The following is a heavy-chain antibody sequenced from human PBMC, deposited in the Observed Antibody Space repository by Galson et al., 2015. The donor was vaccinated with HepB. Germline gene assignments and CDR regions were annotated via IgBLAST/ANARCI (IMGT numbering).Heavy chain of an antibody. V-gene: IGHV1-18*04. CDR3: ARDLAAMPVFSYYYYYYGMDV. CDR2: ISAYNGNT. D-gene: IGHD2-2*01. CDR1: GYTFTSYG. Sequence: SVKVSCKASGYTFTSYGISWVRQAPGQGLEWMGWISAYNGNTNYAQKLQGRVTMTTDTSMSTAYMELRSLRSDDTAVYYCARDLAAMPVFSYYYYYYGMDVWGQGTTVTVSS. J-gene: IGHJ6*02.